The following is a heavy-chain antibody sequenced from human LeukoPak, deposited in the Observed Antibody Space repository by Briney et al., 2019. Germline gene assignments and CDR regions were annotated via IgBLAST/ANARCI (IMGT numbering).Heavy chain of an antibody. CDR3: ARDRGVGYSSSYQIDY. J-gene: IGHJ4*02. CDR1: GGTFSSYA. V-gene: IGHV1-69*05. D-gene: IGHD6-13*01. CDR2: IIPIFGTA. Sequence: GASVKVSCKASGGTFSSYAISWVRQAPGQGLEWMGRIIPIFGTANYAQKFQGRVTITTDEPTSTAYMELSSLRSEDTAVYYCARDRGVGYSSSYQIDYWGQGTLVTVSS.